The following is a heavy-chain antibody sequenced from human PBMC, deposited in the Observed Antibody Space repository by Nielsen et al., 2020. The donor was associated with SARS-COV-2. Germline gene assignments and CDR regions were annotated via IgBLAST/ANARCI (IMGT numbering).Heavy chain of an antibody. D-gene: IGHD3-16*01. CDR1: GFTFSNAW. CDR2: IKSKTDGGTT. CDR3: ARGGPMITFGGERIY. V-gene: IGHV3-15*01. Sequence: GESLKISCAASGFTFSNAWMSWVRQAPGKGLEWVGRIKSKTDGGTTDYAAPVKGRFTISRDDSKNTLYLQMNSLKTEDTAVYYCARGGPMITFGGERIYWGQGTLVTVSS. J-gene: IGHJ4*02.